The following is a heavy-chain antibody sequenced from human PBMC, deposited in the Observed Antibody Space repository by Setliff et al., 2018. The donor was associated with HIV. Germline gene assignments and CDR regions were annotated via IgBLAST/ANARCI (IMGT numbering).Heavy chain of an antibody. CDR2: INHSRRT. CDR3: ARVFVDTAVLRVLEYYFDS. J-gene: IGHJ4*02. Sequence: SETLSLTCAVYGGSFSGFYWNWIRQAPGKGLEWIGEINHSRRTKYNPSLKSRITISLDTSKNQFSLRMRSVTAADTAVYYCARVFVDTAVLRVLEYYFDSWGRGTLVTVSS. V-gene: IGHV4-34*01. D-gene: IGHD5-18*01. CDR1: GGSFSGFY.